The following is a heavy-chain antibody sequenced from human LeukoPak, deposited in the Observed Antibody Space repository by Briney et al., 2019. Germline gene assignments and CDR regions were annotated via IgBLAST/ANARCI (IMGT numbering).Heavy chain of an antibody. J-gene: IGHJ5*02. CDR2: ISPNSGGT. CDR3: AGGDYGKFDP. V-gene: IGHV1-2*02. Sequence: ASVKVSCKASGYTFTSYGISWVRQAPGQGLEWMGWISPNSGGTNYAQKFQGRVTMTRDTSISTAYMELSRLRSDDTAVYYCAGGDYGKFDPWGQGTLVTVSS. CDR1: GYTFTSYG. D-gene: IGHD4-17*01.